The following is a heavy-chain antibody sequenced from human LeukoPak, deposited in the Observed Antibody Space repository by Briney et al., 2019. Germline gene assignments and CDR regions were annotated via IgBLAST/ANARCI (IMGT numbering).Heavy chain of an antibody. Sequence: GGSLRLSCAASGFTVSSNYMSWVRQAPGKGLEWVSVIYSGGTTYYTDSVKGRFTISRDNSKNTLYLQMNSLRAEDTAVYYCARELDSGDLRFDYWGQGTLVTVSS. CDR3: ARELDSGDLRFDY. V-gene: IGHV3-66*01. CDR2: IYSGGTT. J-gene: IGHJ4*02. CDR1: GFTVSSNY. D-gene: IGHD4-17*01.